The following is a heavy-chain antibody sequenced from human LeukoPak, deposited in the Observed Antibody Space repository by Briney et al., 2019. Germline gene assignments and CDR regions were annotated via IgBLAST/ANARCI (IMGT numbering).Heavy chain of an antibody. CDR1: GNTFRSFD. CDR2: INPNSGST. Sequence: GASVKVSCKSSGNTFRSFDIHWIRQASGQGLQWMGCINPNSGSTAYAPRFQGRVTMTRNTSIGTAYLELTSLTSEDTAVYYCARGGSGWYSDAFDIWGQGTMVTVSS. J-gene: IGHJ3*02. D-gene: IGHD6-19*01. V-gene: IGHV1-8*01. CDR3: ARGGSGWYSDAFDI.